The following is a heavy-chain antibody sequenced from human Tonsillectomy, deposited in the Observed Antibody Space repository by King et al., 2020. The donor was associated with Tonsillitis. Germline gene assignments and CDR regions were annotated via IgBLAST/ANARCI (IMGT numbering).Heavy chain of an antibody. J-gene: IGHJ3*02. CDR2: ISSTSSYI. CDR1: GFTFSTYS. CDR3: ARYLSGDSSGYDAFDI. D-gene: IGHD3-22*01. Sequence: VQLVESGGDLVKPGGSLRLSCAASGFTFSTYSMNWVRQAPGKGLEWVSSISSTSSYIYYADSLKGRFTISRANAKNSLFLQMNSLRAEDTAVYYCARYLSGDSSGYDAFDIWGQGTMVTVSS. V-gene: IGHV3-21*01.